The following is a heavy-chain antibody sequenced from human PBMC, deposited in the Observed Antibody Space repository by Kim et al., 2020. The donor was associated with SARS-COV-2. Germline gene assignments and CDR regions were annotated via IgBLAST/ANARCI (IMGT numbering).Heavy chain of an antibody. CDR3: ARSVDDYGENFDY. J-gene: IGHJ4*02. Sequence: SETLSLTCTVSGGSISSYYWSWIRQPPGKGLEWIGYIYYSGSTNYNPSLKSRVTISVDTSKNQFSLKLSSVTAADTAVYYCARSVDDYGENFDYWGQGTLVTVSS. V-gene: IGHV4-59*01. D-gene: IGHD4-17*01. CDR1: GGSISSYY. CDR2: IYYSGST.